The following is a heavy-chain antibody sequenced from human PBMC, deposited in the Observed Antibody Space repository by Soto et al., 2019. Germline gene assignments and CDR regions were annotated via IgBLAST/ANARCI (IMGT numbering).Heavy chain of an antibody. CDR3: ASAPHSRLFDY. J-gene: IGHJ4*02. CDR1: GGSISSYY. D-gene: IGHD6-13*01. Sequence: PSETLSLTCTVSGGSISSYYWSWIRQPPGKGLEWIGYIYYSGSTNYNPSLKSRVTISVYTSKNQFSLKLSSVTAADAAVYYCASAPHSRLFDYWGQGTLVTVSS. CDR2: IYYSGST. V-gene: IGHV4-59*01.